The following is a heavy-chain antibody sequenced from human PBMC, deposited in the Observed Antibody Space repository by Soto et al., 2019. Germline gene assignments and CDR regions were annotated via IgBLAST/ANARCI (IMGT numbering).Heavy chain of an antibody. D-gene: IGHD3-22*01. J-gene: IGHJ4*02. Sequence: GSSGKVCCKASGYTFTSYGISWVRQAPGQGLEWMGWISAYNGNTNYAQKLQGRVTMTTDTSTSTAYMELRSLRSDDTAVYYCARGRYYYDSSCYSGRFYYAYSSQGTLVTGSS. CDR3: ARGRYYYDSSCYSGRFYYAY. CDR2: ISAYNGNT. V-gene: IGHV1-18*01. CDR1: GYTFTSYG.